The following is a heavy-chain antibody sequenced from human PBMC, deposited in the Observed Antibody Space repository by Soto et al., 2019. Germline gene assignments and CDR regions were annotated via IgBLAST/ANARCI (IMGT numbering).Heavy chain of an antibody. J-gene: IGHJ6*02. CDR3: AREAPGIAVAGRIRKERTKPYYYYGMDV. CDR2: INPNSGGT. D-gene: IGHD6-19*01. Sequence: ASVKVSCTASGYTFTGYYMHWVRQAPGQGLEWMGWINPNSGGTNYAQKFQGWVTMTRDTSISTAYMELSRLRSDDTAVYYCAREAPGIAVAGRIRKERTKPYYYYGMDVWGQGTTVTVSS. CDR1: GYTFTGYY. V-gene: IGHV1-2*04.